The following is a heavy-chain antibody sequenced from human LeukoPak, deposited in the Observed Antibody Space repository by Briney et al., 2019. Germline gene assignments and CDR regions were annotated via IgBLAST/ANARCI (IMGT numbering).Heavy chain of an antibody. CDR1: GFTFDDYG. J-gene: IGHJ3*02. Sequence: GGSLRLSCAASGFTFDDYGMSWVRQAPGKWLEWVSGINWNGGSTGYADSVKGRFTISRDNAKNSLYLQMNSLRAEDTALYYCARGGREYNWNPDAFDIWRQGTMVTVSS. CDR3: ARGGREYNWNPDAFDI. V-gene: IGHV3-20*04. D-gene: IGHD1-1*01. CDR2: INWNGGST.